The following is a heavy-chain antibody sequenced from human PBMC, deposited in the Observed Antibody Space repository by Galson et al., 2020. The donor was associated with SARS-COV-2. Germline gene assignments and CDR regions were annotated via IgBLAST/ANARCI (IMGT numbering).Heavy chain of an antibody. Sequence: GGSLRLSCTASGRLFSDLFMTWVRQAPGKGLEWVGQIKSEMYGATVDYGAPVKGRFTISRDDSRRTVYLQMNSLRMEDTAVYYCTTDVPLSGGTYIDSWGQGTLVTVSS. D-gene: IGHD6-25*01. CDR3: TTDVPLSGGTYIDS. V-gene: IGHV3-15*01. J-gene: IGHJ4*02. CDR1: GRLFSDLF. CDR2: IKSEMYGATV.